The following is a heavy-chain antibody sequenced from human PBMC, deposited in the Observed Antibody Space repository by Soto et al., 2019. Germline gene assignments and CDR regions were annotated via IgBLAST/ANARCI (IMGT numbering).Heavy chain of an antibody. Sequence: QAQLQESGPGLVKPSESLSLTCTVSGDSSSSDYWSWIRQPPGKGLEWIGYIYYNGGTNYNPSLKSRVTISIDRSKRQVSLNLSSVTPADTAVYYCAGHRKTAMVFESWGQGTLVAVSS. CDR3: AGHRKTAMVFES. CDR1: GDSSSSDY. V-gene: IGHV4-59*08. CDR2: IYYNGGT. J-gene: IGHJ4*02. D-gene: IGHD5-18*01.